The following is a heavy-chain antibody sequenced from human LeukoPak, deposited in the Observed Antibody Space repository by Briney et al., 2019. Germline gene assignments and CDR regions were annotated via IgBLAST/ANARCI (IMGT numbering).Heavy chain of an antibody. CDR3: AREYYDILTGHFDY. J-gene: IGHJ4*02. D-gene: IGHD3-9*01. CDR1: GFTFSSYS. CDR2: ISSSSSYI. Sequence: GGSLRLSCAASGFTFSSYSMNWVRQAPGKGLEWVSSISSSSSYIYYADSVKGRFTISRDNAKNTLYLQMNSLRAEDTAVYYCAREYYDILTGHFDYWGQGTLVTVSS. V-gene: IGHV3-21*01.